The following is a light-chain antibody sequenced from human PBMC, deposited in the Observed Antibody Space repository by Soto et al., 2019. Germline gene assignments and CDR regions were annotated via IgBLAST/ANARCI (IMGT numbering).Light chain of an antibody. CDR1: QSVSSY. CDR3: QQRSNWPPMYT. V-gene: IGKV3-11*01. J-gene: IGKJ2*01. CDR2: DAS. Sequence: EIVLTQSPATLSLSPGERATLSCRASQSVSSYLAWYQQKPGQAPRLLIYDASNSATGIPARFSGSGSGTDFTLTISSLEPEDFAVYYCQQRSNWPPMYTFGQVTTLEIK.